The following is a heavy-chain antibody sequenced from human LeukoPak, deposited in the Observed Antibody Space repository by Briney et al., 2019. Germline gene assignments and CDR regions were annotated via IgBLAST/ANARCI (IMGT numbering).Heavy chain of an antibody. J-gene: IGHJ4*02. CDR1: GFTFSSYS. CDR2: IGSSSSAI. CDR3: ARVFTMIVVVDY. V-gene: IGHV3-48*01. Sequence: GGSLRLSCAASGFTFSSYSMNWVRQAPGKGLEWVSYIGSSSSAIYYADSVKGRFTISRDNAKNSLYLQMNSLRAEDTAVYYCARVFTMIVVVDYWGQGTLVTVSS. D-gene: IGHD3-22*01.